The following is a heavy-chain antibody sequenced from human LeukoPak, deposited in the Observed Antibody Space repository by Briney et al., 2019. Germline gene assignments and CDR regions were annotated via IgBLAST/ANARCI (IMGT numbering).Heavy chain of an antibody. CDR2: ISGSGGST. J-gene: IGHJ6*03. V-gene: IGHV3-23*01. CDR3: AKDGKDVGYGYPLRYYYYYMDV. Sequence: GGSLRLSCAASGFTFSSYAMSWVRQAPGKGLEWVSAISGSGGSTYYADSVKGRFTISRDNSKNTLYLQMNSLRAEDTAVYYCAKDGKDVGYGYPLRYYYYYMDVWGKGTTVTVSS. CDR1: GFTFSSYA. D-gene: IGHD5-18*01.